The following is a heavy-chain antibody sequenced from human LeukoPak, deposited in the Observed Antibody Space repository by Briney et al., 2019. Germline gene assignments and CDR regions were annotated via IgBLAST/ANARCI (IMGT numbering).Heavy chain of an antibody. V-gene: IGHV3-23*01. CDR1: GFTFSSYA. D-gene: IGHD6-13*01. J-gene: IGHJ5*02. CDR3: ANGEGSGSWYWGNKWFDP. CDR2: ISGSGGST. Sequence: GGSLRLSCAASGFTFSSYAMSWVRQAPGKGLEWVSAISGSGGSTYYAASVKGRFTISRDNSKHTQYLQLTGPRAEDPAVYDRANGEGSGSWYWGNKWFDPWGQRTLVSVSS.